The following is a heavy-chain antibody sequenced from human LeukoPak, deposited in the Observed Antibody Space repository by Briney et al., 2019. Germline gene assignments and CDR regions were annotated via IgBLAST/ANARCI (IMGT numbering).Heavy chain of an antibody. CDR2: IYYSGST. CDR3: ARDLKIRYY. J-gene: IGHJ4*02. D-gene: IGHD3-10*01. V-gene: IGHV4-39*07. Sequence: PSETLSLTCTVSGGSISSSSYYWGWIRQPPGKGLEWIGSIYYSGSTYYNPSLKSRVTISVDTSKNQFSLKLSSVTAADTAVYYCARDLKIRYYWGQGTLVTVSS. CDR1: GGSISSSSYY.